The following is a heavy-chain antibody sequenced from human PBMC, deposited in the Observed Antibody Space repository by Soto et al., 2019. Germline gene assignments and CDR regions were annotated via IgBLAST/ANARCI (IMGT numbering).Heavy chain of an antibody. D-gene: IGHD2-8*02. Sequence: EVQLVESGGGLVQPGGSLRLSCAASGFTFSAYDMHWVRQATGKGLEWVSAIGTQHDTYYPDSVKGRFTISRENAKNSLYLQMNSLRGGDTGVYYCARQASYWHGGGGWIDPWGQGTLVTVSS. V-gene: IGHV3-13*01. CDR3: ARQASYWHGGGGWIDP. CDR1: GFTFSAYD. J-gene: IGHJ5*02. CDR2: IGTQHDT.